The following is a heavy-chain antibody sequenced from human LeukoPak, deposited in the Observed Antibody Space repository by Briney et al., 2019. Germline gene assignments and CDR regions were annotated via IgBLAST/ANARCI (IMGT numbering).Heavy chain of an antibody. CDR2: IDPSASYT. CDR3: ARQEKDNWFDP. Sequence: GESLKISCKGSGYSFTSYWISWVRQMPGKGLEWMGRIDPSASYTNYSPSFQGHVTISADKSISTASLQWSSLKAADTAMYYCARQEKDNWFDPWGQGTLVTVSS. J-gene: IGHJ5*02. V-gene: IGHV5-10-1*01. CDR1: GYSFTSYW.